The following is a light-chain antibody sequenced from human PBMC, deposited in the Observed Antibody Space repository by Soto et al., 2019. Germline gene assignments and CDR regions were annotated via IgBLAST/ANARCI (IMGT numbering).Light chain of an antibody. J-gene: IGLJ1*01. CDR1: NIGSKN. CDR3: QVWDSSTPYV. Sequence: SSELTQPLSVSVALGQTARITCGGNNIGSKNVHWYQQKPGQAPVLVIYGDSNRPSGLPERLSGSNSGNTATLTITGAQAGDEADYYCQVWDSSTPYVFGTGTKLTVL. V-gene: IGLV3-9*01. CDR2: GDS.